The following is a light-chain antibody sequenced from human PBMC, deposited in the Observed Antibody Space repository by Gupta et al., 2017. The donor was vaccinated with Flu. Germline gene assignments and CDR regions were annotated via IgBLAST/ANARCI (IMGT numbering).Light chain of an antibody. J-gene: IGLJ2*01. V-gene: IGLV2-8*01. Sequence: QSALTQPPSASGSPGQSVTIPCPGTSSDVGAYNYVSWYQQHPGKAPKLLICEVNKRPSGVPDRFSGSKSGNTASPTVSGLQAEDEADYYCSSYGFSNRFVVFGGGTKLTVL. CDR1: SSDVGAYNY. CDR2: EVN. CDR3: SSYGFSNRFVV.